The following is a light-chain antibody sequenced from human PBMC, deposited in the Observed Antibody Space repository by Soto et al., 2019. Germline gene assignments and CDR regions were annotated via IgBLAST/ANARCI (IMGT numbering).Light chain of an antibody. CDR1: SSDVGAYNY. Sequence: QSALTQPASVSGSPGQSITISCTGTSSDVGAYNYVSWYLQHPGKAPTLMIYAVSNRPSGVSNRFSGSKSGNTASLTISGLQAEDEADYYCSSYTSSSTYVFGTGTKVTVL. V-gene: IGLV2-14*01. J-gene: IGLJ1*01. CDR2: AVS. CDR3: SSYTSSSTYV.